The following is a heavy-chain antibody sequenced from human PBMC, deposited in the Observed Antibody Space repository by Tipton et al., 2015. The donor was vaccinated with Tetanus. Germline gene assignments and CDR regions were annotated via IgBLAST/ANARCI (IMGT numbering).Heavy chain of an antibody. V-gene: IGHV4-39*01. Sequence: TLSLTCTVSGGSISSSSYYWGWIRQPPGKGLEWIGSIYYSGSTYYTPPLKSRVTISVDTSKNQFPLKLSSVTAADTAVYYCARRAPSFIAVAGTGTNYGMDVWGQGTTVTVSS. D-gene: IGHD6-19*01. CDR3: ARRAPSFIAVAGTGTNYGMDV. CDR1: GGSISSSSYY. CDR2: IYYSGST. J-gene: IGHJ6*02.